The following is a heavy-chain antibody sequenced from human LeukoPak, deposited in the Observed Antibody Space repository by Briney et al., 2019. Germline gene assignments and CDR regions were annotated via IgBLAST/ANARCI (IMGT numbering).Heavy chain of an antibody. CDR2: IYASGTT. CDR3: ARGLAAAYDYNWLDP. J-gene: IGHJ5*02. D-gene: IGHD5-12*01. V-gene: IGHV4-4*07. CDR1: GGSVNNYY. Sequence: SETLSLTCTVSGGSVNNYYWSWVRQPAGKGLEWIGRIYASGTTRYNLSLQSRVTMSVDMSKNQFSLKLTSVTAADTAVYFCARGLAAAYDYNWLDPWGQGILVTVSS.